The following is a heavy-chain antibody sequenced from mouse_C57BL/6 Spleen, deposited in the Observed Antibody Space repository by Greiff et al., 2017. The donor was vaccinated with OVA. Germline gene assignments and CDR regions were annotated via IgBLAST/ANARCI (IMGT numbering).Heavy chain of an antibody. V-gene: IGHV5-17*01. CDR1: GFTFSDYG. J-gene: IGHJ3*01. CDR3: ATPSTVPSAWFAY. CDR2: ISSGSSTI. D-gene: IGHD1-1*01. Sequence: EVKLVESGGGLVKPGGSLKLSCAASGFTFSDYGMHWVRQAPEKGLEWVAYISSGSSTIYYADTVKGRFTISRDNAKNTLFLQMTSLRSEDTAMYYCATPSTVPSAWFAYWGQGTLVTVSA.